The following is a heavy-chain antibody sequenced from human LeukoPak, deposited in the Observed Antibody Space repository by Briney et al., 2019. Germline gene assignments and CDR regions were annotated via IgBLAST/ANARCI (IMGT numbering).Heavy chain of an antibody. J-gene: IGHJ4*02. Sequence: GASVKVSCKASGYTLTGYYMHWVRQAPGQGLEWMGWINPNSGGTNYAQKFQGRVTMTRDTSISTAYMELSRLRSDDTAVYYCARDLNYDFWSGYYTHGGFDYWGQGTLVTVSS. CDR2: INPNSGGT. D-gene: IGHD3-3*01. CDR1: GYTLTGYY. CDR3: ARDLNYDFWSGYYTHGGFDY. V-gene: IGHV1-2*02.